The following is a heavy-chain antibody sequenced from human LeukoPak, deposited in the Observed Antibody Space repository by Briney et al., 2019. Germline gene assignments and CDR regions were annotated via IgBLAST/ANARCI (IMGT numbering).Heavy chain of an antibody. CDR2: IYHSGSP. D-gene: IGHD6-19*01. J-gene: IGHJ4*02. Sequence: SGTLSLTCAVSGGSISSNNWWGWVRQPPGKGLEWIGEIYHSGSPNYNPSLKSRVTISVDKSRNHFSLNLSSVTAADTAVYYCARSDSSGSPSDYWGQGTLVTVSS. CDR1: GGSISSNNW. V-gene: IGHV4-4*02. CDR3: ARSDSSGSPSDY.